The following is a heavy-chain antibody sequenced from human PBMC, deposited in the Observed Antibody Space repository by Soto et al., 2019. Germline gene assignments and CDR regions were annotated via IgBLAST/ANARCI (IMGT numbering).Heavy chain of an antibody. CDR3: ARDDLFVDNGLDH. J-gene: IGHJ4*02. CDR1: GFSFSAHG. CDR2: INDGSEE. D-gene: IGHD1-1*01. V-gene: IGHV3-33*01. Sequence: QVQLVESGGGVVRPGTSPRLSCAATGFSFSAHGMHWVRQAPGKGLEWLAVINDGSEEGYVDSVRGRFTISRDNARNILYLQMDNLRAEDSALYYCARDDLFVDNGLDHWGQGTLVTVSS.